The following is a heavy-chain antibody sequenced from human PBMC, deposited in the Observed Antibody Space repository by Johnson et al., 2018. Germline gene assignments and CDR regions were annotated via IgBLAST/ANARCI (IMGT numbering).Heavy chain of an antibody. CDR3: ARQLGYCSSTSCYHAFDI. D-gene: IGHD2-2*01. J-gene: IGHJ3*02. V-gene: IGHV3-30*03. CDR1: GFTFSSYG. CDR2: ISYDGSNK. Sequence: VQLVESGGGVVQPGRSLRLSCAASGFTFSSYGMHWVRQAPGKGLEWVAVISYDGSNKYYADSVKGRFTISRDNSKNTLYLQMNSLRAEDTALYHCARQLGYCSSTSCYHAFDIWGQGTMVTVSS.